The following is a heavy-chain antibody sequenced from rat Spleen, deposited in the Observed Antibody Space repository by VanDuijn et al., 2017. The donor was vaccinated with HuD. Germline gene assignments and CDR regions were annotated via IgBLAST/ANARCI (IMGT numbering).Heavy chain of an antibody. V-gene: IGHV5-20*01. D-gene: IGHD1-11*01. Sequence: EVQLVESGGGLVQPGRSLKLSCTASGLSFSNYDMAWVLQAPTKGLVWVASISYDGGSTNYRDSVKGRFTIYRDNAKSSLYLQMNSLKSEDKATYYCARDSPAEGRGYVMDAWGQGASVTVSS. J-gene: IGHJ4*01. CDR3: ARDSPAEGRGYVMDA. CDR2: ISYDGGST. CDR1: GLSFSNYD.